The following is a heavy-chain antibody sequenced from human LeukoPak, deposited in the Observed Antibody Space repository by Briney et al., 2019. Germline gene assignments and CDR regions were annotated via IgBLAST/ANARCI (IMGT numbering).Heavy chain of an antibody. CDR2: IYSGGST. CDR3: ARDIREDYYGSGGFNP. V-gene: IGHV3-53*01. Sequence: GGSLRLSCAASGFTFSSYSMNWVRQAPGKGLEWVSVIYSGGSTYYADSVKGRFTISRDNSKNTLYLQMNSLRAEDTAVYYCARDIREDYYGSGGFNPWGQGTLVTVSS. J-gene: IGHJ5*02. D-gene: IGHD3-10*01. CDR1: GFTFSSYS.